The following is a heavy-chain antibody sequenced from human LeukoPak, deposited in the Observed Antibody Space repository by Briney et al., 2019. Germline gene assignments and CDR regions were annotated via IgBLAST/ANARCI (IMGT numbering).Heavy chain of an antibody. CDR3: TRVVGDMVFTNPY. CDR1: ALTFSASA. Sequence: RGRSLRPSCAAAALTFSASAMRWVRHPSGKGLEWVGRIRSKPHNYATAYAESLKGRFTLSRDSSENRAFLQMNSLRTEDTAIYYCTRVVGDMVFTNPYWGQGTLVTVSS. CDR2: IRSKPHNYAT. D-gene: IGHD5/OR15-5a*01. J-gene: IGHJ4*02. V-gene: IGHV3-73*01.